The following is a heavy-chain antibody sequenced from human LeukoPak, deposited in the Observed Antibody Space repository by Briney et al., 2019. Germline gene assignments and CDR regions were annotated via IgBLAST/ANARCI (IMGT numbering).Heavy chain of an antibody. CDR2: IRSKANSYAT. J-gene: IGHJ4*02. CDR1: GFTFSGSA. CDR3: AKESGGGYDFWSGYYSDAAY. V-gene: IGHV3-73*01. Sequence: GGSLRLSCATSGFTFSGSAIHWVRQASGKGLEWVGRIRSKANSYATTDAASVKGRFTISRDDSKNTAYLQMNSLKTEDTAVYYCAKESGGGYDFWSGYYSDAAYWGQGTLVTVSS. D-gene: IGHD3-3*01.